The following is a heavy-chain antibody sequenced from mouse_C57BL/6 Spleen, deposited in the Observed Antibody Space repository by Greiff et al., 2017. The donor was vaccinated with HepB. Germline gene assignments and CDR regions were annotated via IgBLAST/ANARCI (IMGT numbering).Heavy chain of an antibody. Sequence: QVQLQQPGAELVRPGTSVKLSCKASGYTFTSYWMDWVKQRPGQGLEWIGNIYPSDSETHYNQKFKDKATLTVDKSSSTAYMQLSSLTSEDSAVYYCARWGLEGYFDYWGQGTTLTVSS. J-gene: IGHJ2*01. CDR3: ARWGLEGYFDY. CDR1: GYTFTSYW. CDR2: IYPSDSET. D-gene: IGHD3-3*01. V-gene: IGHV1-61*01.